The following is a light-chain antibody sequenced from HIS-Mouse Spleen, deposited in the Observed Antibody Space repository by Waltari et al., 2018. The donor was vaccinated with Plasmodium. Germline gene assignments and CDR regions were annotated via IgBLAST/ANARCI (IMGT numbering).Light chain of an antibody. CDR3: QVWDSSTV. CDR2: RDS. CDR1: NIGIKK. Sequence: SYELTQPLSVSVALGQTARITCGGNNIGIKKVHWYQQKPGQAPVLVIYRDSNRPSGIPERFSGSNSGNTATLTISRAQAGDEADYYCQVWDSSTVFGGGTKLTVL. V-gene: IGLV3-9*01. J-gene: IGLJ3*02.